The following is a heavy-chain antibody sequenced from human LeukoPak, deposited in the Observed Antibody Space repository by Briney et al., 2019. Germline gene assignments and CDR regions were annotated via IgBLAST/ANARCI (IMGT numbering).Heavy chain of an antibody. D-gene: IGHD2-15*01. J-gene: IGHJ4*02. CDR1: GFTFSNYW. V-gene: IGHV3-74*01. CDR3: ARKLPFDY. Sequence: QTGGSLRLSCAASGFTFSNYWMHWVRQAPGKGLVWVSRIKSDGSRTDYADSVKGRFTISRDNAKNTLYLQMNSLRAEDTAVYYCARKLPFDYWGQGTLVTVSS. CDR2: IKSDGSRT.